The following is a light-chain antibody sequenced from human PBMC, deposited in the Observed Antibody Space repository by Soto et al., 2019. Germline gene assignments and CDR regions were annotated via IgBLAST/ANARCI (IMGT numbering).Light chain of an antibody. J-gene: IGKJ4*01. V-gene: IGKV1-39*01. CDR2: AAS. CDR1: QRISSY. Sequence: DIPMTQSPSSLSASVGDRVTITCRASQRISSYLNWYQQKPGKAPKVLIYAASSLQSEVASRFSGIGSGTDLTPSISSLQPQDFGTYYCQQSYSGPLIFGGGTKVEIK. CDR3: QQSYSGPLI.